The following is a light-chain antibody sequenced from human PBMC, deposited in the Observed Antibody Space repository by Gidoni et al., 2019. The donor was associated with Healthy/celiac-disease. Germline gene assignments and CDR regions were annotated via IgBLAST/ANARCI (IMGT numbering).Light chain of an antibody. V-gene: IGLV8-61*01. J-gene: IGLJ3*02. CDR3: VLYMGSGSWV. Sequence: QTVVTQEPSSSVSPGGTVTLTCGLSSGSVSTSYYPSWYPQTPGQAPRTLIYITNTRSSGVPDRFSGSILGNKAALTITGAQADDESDYYCVLYMGSGSWVFGGGTKLTVL. CDR2: ITN. CDR1: SGSVSTSYY.